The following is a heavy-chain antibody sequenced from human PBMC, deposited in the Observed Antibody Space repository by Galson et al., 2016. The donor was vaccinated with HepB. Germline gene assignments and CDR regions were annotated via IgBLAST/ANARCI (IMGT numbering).Heavy chain of an antibody. J-gene: IGHJ4*02. CDR1: GGSISSYY. V-gene: IGHV4-59*01. CDR3: ASHQKLYGDFRLTSYFDD. D-gene: IGHD4-17*01. Sequence: SETLSLTCTVSGGSISSYYWSWIRQPPGKGLAWMGQIFSSGSINHNLSLKCPVTISVDTSKNQVSLKLSSVNSADTAVYYCASHQKLYGDFRLTSYFDDWGQVTLVTFSS. CDR2: IFSSGSI.